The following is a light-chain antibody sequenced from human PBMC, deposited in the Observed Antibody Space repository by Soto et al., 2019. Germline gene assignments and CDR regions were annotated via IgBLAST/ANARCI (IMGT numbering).Light chain of an antibody. Sequence: EIVLTQSPGTLSVSPGDRVTLSCRASQSISNNLAWYQHKPGQAPRLLIHGASTRATGVPARISCRGSGTEFTLTISSLQSEDFAVYYCQQFRNWPWTFGQGTKVDIK. V-gene: IGKV3D-15*01. CDR2: GAS. J-gene: IGKJ1*01. CDR1: QSISNN. CDR3: QQFRNWPWT.